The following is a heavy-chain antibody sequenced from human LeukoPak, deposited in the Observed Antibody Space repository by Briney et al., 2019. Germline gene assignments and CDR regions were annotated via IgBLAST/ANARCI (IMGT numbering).Heavy chain of an antibody. CDR1: GYTFTGYY. CDR2: INPNSGGT. CDR3: AREWRYSSGWYGDY. V-gene: IGHV1-2*02. Sequence: GASVKVSCKASGYTFTGYYMHWVRQAPGQGLEWMGWINPNSGGTNYAQKFQGRVTMTRDTSISTAYMELSRLRSDDTAVYYCAREWRYSSGWYGDYWGQGTLVTVSS. D-gene: IGHD6-19*01. J-gene: IGHJ4*02.